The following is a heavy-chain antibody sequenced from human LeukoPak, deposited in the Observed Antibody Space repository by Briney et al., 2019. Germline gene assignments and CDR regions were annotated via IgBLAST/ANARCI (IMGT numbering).Heavy chain of an antibody. J-gene: IGHJ4*02. CDR2: INWNSDSI. V-gene: IGHV3-9*01. Sequence: GGSLRLSCAVSGFTFDDYAVHWVRQVPGKGLEWVSGINWNSDSIGYADSVKGRFTTSRDNAKNSLYLQMNSLRAEDTAFYYCAINGGGDSGYGNFDYWGQGTLVTVSS. CDR1: GFTFDDYA. D-gene: IGHD5-12*01. CDR3: AINGGGDSGYGNFDY.